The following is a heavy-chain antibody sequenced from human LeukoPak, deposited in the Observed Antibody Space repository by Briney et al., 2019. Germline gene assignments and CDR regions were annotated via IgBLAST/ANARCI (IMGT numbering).Heavy chain of an antibody. J-gene: IGHJ5*02. CDR2: MNPNSGNA. CDR1: GYTFTSYD. Sequence: ASVKVSCKASGYTFTSYDINWVRQATGQGLEWMGWMNPNSGNAGYAQKFQGRVTMTRNTSISTAYMELSSLRSEDTAVYYCARPAVAHGLGDWFDPWGQGTLVTVSS. CDR3: ARPAVAHGLGDWFDP. D-gene: IGHD6-19*01. V-gene: IGHV1-8*01.